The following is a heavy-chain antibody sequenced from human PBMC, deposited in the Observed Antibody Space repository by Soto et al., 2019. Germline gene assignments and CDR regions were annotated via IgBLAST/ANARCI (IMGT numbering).Heavy chain of an antibody. CDR2: INHSGST. CDR3: ARTFRWRKGMEV. J-gene: IGHJ6*02. V-gene: IGHV4-34*01. D-gene: IGHD3-16*01. Sequence: QVQLQQWGAGLLKPSETLSLTCADYGGSFRGYYWSWIRQPPGKGLEWIGEINHSGSTNYNPSLKSRVTISVHTPKTQSSLKLSSVTAAHTAVYYCARTFRWRKGMEVWGQGTTVTVSS. CDR1: GGSFRGYY.